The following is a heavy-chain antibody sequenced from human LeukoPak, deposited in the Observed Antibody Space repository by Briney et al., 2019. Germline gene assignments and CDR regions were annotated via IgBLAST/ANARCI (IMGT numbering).Heavy chain of an antibody. J-gene: IGHJ4*02. CDR1: GGSFSGYY. Sequence: KSSETLSLTCAVYGGSFSGYYWSWIRQPPGKGLEWIGEINHSGSTNYNPSLKSRVTISVDTSKNQFSLKLSSVTAEDTAVYYCAKDSLIAAAGLYFDYWGQGTLVTVSS. CDR3: AKDSLIAAAGLYFDY. D-gene: IGHD6-13*01. V-gene: IGHV4-34*01. CDR2: INHSGST.